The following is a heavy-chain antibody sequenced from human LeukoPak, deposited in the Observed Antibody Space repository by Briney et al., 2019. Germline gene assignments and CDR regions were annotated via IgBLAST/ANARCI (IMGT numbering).Heavy chain of an antibody. V-gene: IGHV3-48*03. Sequence: GSLRLSCSASGFTFSSYEMNWVRQAPGKGLEWVSYINSSCSNIYYADSVKGRFTISRDNAKNSLYLQMNSLRAEDTAVYYCAREVGFGELWFGELSRHDAFDIWGQGTMVTVSS. CDR2: INSSCSNI. D-gene: IGHD3-10*01. CDR3: AREVGFGELWFGELSRHDAFDI. J-gene: IGHJ3*02. CDR1: GFTFSSYE.